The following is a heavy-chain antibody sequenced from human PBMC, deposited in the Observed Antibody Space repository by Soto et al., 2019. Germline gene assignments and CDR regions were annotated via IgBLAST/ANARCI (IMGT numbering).Heavy chain of an antibody. J-gene: IGHJ4*02. V-gene: IGHV3-33*01. CDR2: IWYDGSNK. D-gene: IGHD5-18*01. CDR3: ARDRSRYSYGPDY. Sequence: GGSLRLSCAASGFTFSSYGMHWVRQAPGKGLEWVAVIWYDGSNKYYADSVKGRFTISRDNSKNTLYLQMNSLRAEDTAVYYCARDRSRYSYGPDYWGQGTLVTVSS. CDR1: GFTFSSYG.